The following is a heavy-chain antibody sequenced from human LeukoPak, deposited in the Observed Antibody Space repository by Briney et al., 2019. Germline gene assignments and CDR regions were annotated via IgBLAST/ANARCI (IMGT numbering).Heavy chain of an antibody. J-gene: IGHJ6*02. Sequence: ASVKVSCKASGYTFTSYDINWVRQATGQGLELMGWMNPNSGNTGYAQKFQGRVTMTRNTSISTAYMELSSLRSEDTAVYYCARAYFYCSSTSCYAPYGMDVWGQGTTVTVSS. V-gene: IGHV1-8*01. CDR1: GYTFTSYD. CDR3: ARAYFYCSSTSCYAPYGMDV. CDR2: MNPNSGNT. D-gene: IGHD2-2*01.